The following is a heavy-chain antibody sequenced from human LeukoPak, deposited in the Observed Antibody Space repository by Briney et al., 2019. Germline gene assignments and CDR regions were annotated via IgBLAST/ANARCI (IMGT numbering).Heavy chain of an antibody. CDR2: IDNDGSSS. D-gene: IGHD5-18*01. V-gene: IGHV3-74*03. CDR3: ARGGVGSSGYVDYYYYNMDV. CDR1: GFTFTRHW. Sequence: GGSLRLSCAASGFTFTRHWMHWVRQTPGRGLVWVSRIDNDGSSSTYADSVKGRFTISIDSAKNTVYLQMTSLRDEDTAVYYCARGGVGSSGYVDYYYYNMDVWGKGTAVTVSS. J-gene: IGHJ6*03.